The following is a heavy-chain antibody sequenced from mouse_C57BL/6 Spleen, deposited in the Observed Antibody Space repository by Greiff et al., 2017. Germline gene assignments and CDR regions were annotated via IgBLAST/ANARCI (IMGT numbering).Heavy chain of an antibody. CDR2: LDPSDSYT. Sequence: QVQLQQPGAELVMPGASVKLSCKASGYTFTSYWMHWVKQRPGQGLEWIGELDPSDSYTNYNQKFKGKSTLTVDKSSSTAYMQLSSLTSEDAAVYYCARKVYDGYPKYFDYWGQGTTLTVSS. V-gene: IGHV1-69*01. CDR3: ARKVYDGYPKYFDY. CDR1: GYTFTSYW. D-gene: IGHD2-3*01. J-gene: IGHJ2*01.